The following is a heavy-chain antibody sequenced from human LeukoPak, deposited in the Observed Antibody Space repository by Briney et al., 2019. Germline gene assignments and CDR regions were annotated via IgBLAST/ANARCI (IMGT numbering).Heavy chain of an antibody. CDR3: ARGRTVRGVIKFYYYMDV. V-gene: IGHV4-34*01. J-gene: IGHJ6*03. Sequence: PSETLSLTCTVSGGSISSYYWSWIRQPPGKGLEWIGEINYSGSTNYNPSLKSRVTISVDTSKNQFSLKLSSVTAADTAVYYCARGRTVRGVIKFYYYMDVWGKGTTVTVSS. D-gene: IGHD3-10*01. CDR2: INYSGST. CDR1: GGSISSYY.